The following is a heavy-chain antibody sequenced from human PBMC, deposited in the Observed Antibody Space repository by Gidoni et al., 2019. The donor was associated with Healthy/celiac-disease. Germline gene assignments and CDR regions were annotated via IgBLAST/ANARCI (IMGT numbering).Heavy chain of an antibody. Sequence: QVQLVESGGGVVQPGRSLRLSCAASGFTFSSYGVHWVRPAPGKGLGWVAVIWYDGSNKYYADSGKGRFTISRDNSKNTLYLQMNSLRAEDTAVYYCARDPLPNSGSYLESAFDIWGQGTMVTVSS. J-gene: IGHJ3*02. CDR1: GFTFSSYG. CDR3: ARDPLPNSGSYLESAFDI. V-gene: IGHV3-33*01. D-gene: IGHD1-26*01. CDR2: IWYDGSNK.